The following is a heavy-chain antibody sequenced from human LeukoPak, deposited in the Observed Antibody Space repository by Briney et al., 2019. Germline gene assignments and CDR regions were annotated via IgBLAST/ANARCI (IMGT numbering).Heavy chain of an antibody. J-gene: IGHJ4*02. V-gene: IGHV3-23*01. D-gene: IGHD1-1*01. CDR3: ANEVRPNDY. CDR1: GFTFSSHA. Sequence: GGSLRLSCAASGFTFSSHAMCWVRQAPGKGLEWVSSIDISGGSTYYADSVQGRFTISRDNSKNTLYLEMNSLRAEDTALYYCANEVRPNDYWGQGTLVIVSS. CDR2: IDISGGST.